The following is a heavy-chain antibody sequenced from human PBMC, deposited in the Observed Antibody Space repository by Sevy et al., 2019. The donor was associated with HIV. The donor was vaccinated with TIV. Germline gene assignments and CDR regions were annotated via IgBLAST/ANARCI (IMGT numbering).Heavy chain of an antibody. D-gene: IGHD6-13*01. CDR3: TREASAAGTSFGLDV. CDR1: GFNFNKHF. V-gene: IGHV3-21*01. J-gene: IGHJ6*02. CDR2: ISSRGGYI. Sequence: GGSQRLSCVGSGFNFNKHFMVWVRQAPGRGLQWVSSISSRGGYIFYSDSVRGRFTISRDNAKNSLFLEMNNLGVEDTAVYYCTREASAAGTSFGLDVWGQGTTVTVSS.